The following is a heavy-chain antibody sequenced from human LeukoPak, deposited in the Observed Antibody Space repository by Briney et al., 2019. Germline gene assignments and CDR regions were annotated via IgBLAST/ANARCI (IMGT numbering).Heavy chain of an antibody. J-gene: IGHJ4*02. V-gene: IGHV3-23*01. CDR1: GFTFSSYA. CDR3: AISDLDGDYVDS. Sequence: GGSLRLSCAASGFTFSSYAMSWVRQAPGKGLEWVSGISGNGGNTYNADSVKGRFTISRDNSKNTLYLQMNSLRAEDTAVYYCAISDLDGDYVDSWGQGTLVTVSS. D-gene: IGHD4-17*01. CDR2: ISGNGGNT.